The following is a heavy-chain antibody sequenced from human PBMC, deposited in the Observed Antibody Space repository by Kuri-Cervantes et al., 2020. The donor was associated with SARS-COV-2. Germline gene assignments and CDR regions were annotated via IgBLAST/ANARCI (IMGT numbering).Heavy chain of an antibody. CDR2: LYTSGST. Sequence: SETLSLTCTVSGGSISSGSYYWTWIRQPAGKGLEWIGRLYTSGSTNYNPSLKSRVTISADTSKNQFSLNLSSVTAADTAVYYCARGIAVAGAKYFDYWGQGTRVTVSS. J-gene: IGHJ4*02. CDR1: GGSISSGSYY. V-gene: IGHV4-61*02. CDR3: ARGIAVAGAKYFDY. D-gene: IGHD6-19*01.